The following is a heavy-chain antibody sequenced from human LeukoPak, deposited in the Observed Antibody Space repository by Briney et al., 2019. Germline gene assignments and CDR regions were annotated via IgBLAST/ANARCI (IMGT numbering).Heavy chain of an antibody. V-gene: IGHV4-4*02. D-gene: IGHD5-24*01. Sequence: SETLSLTCAVSGGSISSSNWWWWVRQPPGEGLGWMGEIYHSGSTNYNPPLRSRITIEVDKSNNQFSLKQTSVAAAATAVYYCARAMATGDYYFMDVWGKGTTVTVSS. CDR1: GGSISSSNW. CDR3: ARAMATGDYYFMDV. CDR2: IYHSGST. J-gene: IGHJ6*03.